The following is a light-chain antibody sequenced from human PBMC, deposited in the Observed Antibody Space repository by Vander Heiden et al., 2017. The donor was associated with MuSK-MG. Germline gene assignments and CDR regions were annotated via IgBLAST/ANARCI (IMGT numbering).Light chain of an antibody. V-gene: IGKV1-39*01. Sequence: DIQMTQSPSSLSASVGDRVTITCRASQTSNNFLNWYQQKPGKAHKLLIDAASTLQSRVPSRIDGSGSGTDFTLTISRLQPEDFATYYCQQGHSTLYTFGQGTKLEIK. CDR2: AAS. J-gene: IGKJ2*01. CDR3: QQGHSTLYT. CDR1: QTSNNF.